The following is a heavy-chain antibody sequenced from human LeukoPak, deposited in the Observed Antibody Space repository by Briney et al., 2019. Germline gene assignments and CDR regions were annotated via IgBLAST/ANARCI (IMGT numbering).Heavy chain of an antibody. CDR1: GYTFTGYY. D-gene: IGHD2-2*02. Sequence: ASVKVSCKASGYTFTGYYMHWVRQAPGQGLEWMGWINPNSGGTNYAQKFQGRVTMTRDTSISTAYMGLSRLRSDDTAVYYCARGPDFGQLGTIDIVVVPAAISFICDYWGQGTLVTVSS. J-gene: IGHJ4*02. CDR3: ARGPDFGQLGTIDIVVVPAAISFICDY. CDR2: INPNSGGT. V-gene: IGHV1-2*02.